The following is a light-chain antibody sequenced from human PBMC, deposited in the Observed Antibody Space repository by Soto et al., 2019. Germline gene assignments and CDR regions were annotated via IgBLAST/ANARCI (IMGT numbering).Light chain of an antibody. CDR3: QQYNNWRRT. Sequence: EIVMTQSPATLSVSPGERAALSCRASQSVSTNLAWYQQKPGQPPRLLIYFASTRATAVPARFTAGGSGTEFTLTISSLQSEDFAVYYCQQYNNWRRTFGQGTKVDIK. J-gene: IGKJ1*01. V-gene: IGKV3-15*01. CDR1: QSVSTN. CDR2: FAS.